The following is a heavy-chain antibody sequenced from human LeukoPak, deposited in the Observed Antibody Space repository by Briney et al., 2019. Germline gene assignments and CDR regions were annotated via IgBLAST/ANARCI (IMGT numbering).Heavy chain of an antibody. CDR2: IYYSGST. CDR3: ARRKGAVTGMGDFDY. J-gene: IGHJ4*02. Sequence: SETLSLTCTVSGGSISSYYWSWIRQPPGKGLEWIGYIYYSGSTNYNPSLKSRVTISVDASKSQFSLKLTSMTVADTAVYYCARRKGAVTGMGDFDYWGQGTLVTVSS. CDR1: GGSISSYY. D-gene: IGHD6-19*01. V-gene: IGHV4-59*01.